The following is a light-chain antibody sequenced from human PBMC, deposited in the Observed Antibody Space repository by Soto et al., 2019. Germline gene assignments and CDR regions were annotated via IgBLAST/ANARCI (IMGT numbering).Light chain of an antibody. J-gene: IGKJ1*01. Sequence: DIQMTRSPSSRYSSLGDRGTITWRASQSISSYLNWYQQKPGKAPKLLIYAASSLQSGVPSRFSGIGSGTDFTFTISSLQTEDTATYYGQQYENLYSITFCQGTKVDIK. CDR1: QSISSY. V-gene: IGKV1-33*01. CDR3: QQYENLYSIT. CDR2: AAS.